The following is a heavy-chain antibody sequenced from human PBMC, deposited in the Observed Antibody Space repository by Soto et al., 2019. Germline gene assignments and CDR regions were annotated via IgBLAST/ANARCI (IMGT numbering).Heavy chain of an antibody. CDR2: TYYRSKWYN. D-gene: IGHD3-3*01. CDR1: GDSVSSNSAA. CDR3: ARVRLDFGVVFHVYYFDY. V-gene: IGHV6-1*01. Sequence: SQTLSLTCAISGDSVSSNSAAWNWIRQSPSRGLEWLGRTYYRSKWYNDYAVSVKSRIIINPDTSKNQFSLLLNSVTPEDTAVYYCARVRLDFGVVFHVYYFDYWGQGTLVTSPQ. J-gene: IGHJ4*02.